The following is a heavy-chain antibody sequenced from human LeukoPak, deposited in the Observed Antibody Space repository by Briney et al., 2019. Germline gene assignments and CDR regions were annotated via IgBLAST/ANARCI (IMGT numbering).Heavy chain of an antibody. CDR3: ARDQVLCFDY. J-gene: IGHJ4*02. CDR2: ISSSSSYI. Sequence: PGRSLRLSCAPSGFTFSSYSMNWVRHAPGKGMEWVSSISSSSSYIYYADSVKGRFTIARDNAKNSLYLQMNSLIAEDTAVYYCARDQVLCFDYWGQGTLVTVSS. V-gene: IGHV3-21*01. D-gene: IGHD3-10*02. CDR1: GFTFSSYS.